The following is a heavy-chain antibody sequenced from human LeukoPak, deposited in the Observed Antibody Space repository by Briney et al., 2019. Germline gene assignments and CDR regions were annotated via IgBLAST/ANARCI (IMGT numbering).Heavy chain of an antibody. V-gene: IGHV3-15*01. J-gene: IGHJ3*02. CDR3: TLYYNAFDI. CDR1: GFSFGNAW. CDR2: IKSKGDGGTT. D-gene: IGHD3-10*01. Sequence: GGSLRLSCAASGFSFGNAWMSWVRQAPGKGLEWVGRIKSKGDGGTTDYAAPVKGRFTISRDDSKNTLYLQMNSLKTEDTAVYYCTLYYNAFDIWGQGTMVTVSS.